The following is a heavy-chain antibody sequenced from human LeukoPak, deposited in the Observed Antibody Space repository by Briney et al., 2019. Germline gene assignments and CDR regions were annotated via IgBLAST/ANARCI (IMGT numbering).Heavy chain of an antibody. CDR1: GYTFTSYG. CDR3: ARDLGDTYGSVGDFDY. D-gene: IGHD3-10*01. Sequence: VASVKVSCKASGYTFTSYGISWVRQAPGQGLEWMGWISAYNGNTNYAQKLQGRVTMTTDTSTSTAYMELRSLRSDDTAVYYCARDLGDTYGSVGDFDYWGQGTLVTVSS. CDR2: ISAYNGNT. J-gene: IGHJ4*02. V-gene: IGHV1-18*01.